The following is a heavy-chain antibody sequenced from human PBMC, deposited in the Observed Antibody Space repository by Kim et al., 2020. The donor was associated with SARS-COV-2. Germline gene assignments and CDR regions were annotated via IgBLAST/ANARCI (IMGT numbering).Heavy chain of an antibody. CDR3: AKDSAVAGYFDY. J-gene: IGHJ4*02. Sequence: GGSLRLSCAASGFTFGGYAMHWVRQAPGKGLEWVSGISWNSGSIGYADSVKGRFTISRDNAKNSLYLQMNSLRAEDTALYYCAKDSAVAGYFDYWGQGTLVTVSS. D-gene: IGHD6-19*01. V-gene: IGHV3-9*01. CDR1: GFTFGGYA. CDR2: ISWNSGSI.